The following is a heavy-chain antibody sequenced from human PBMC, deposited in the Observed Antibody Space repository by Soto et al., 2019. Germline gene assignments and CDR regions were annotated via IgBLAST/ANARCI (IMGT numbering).Heavy chain of an antibody. CDR3: AKDIRRGFSSAWGD. J-gene: IGHJ4*02. D-gene: IGHD6-19*01. CDR1: GFTFDDYD. V-gene: IGHV3-9*01. CDR2: MSWNSGTI. Sequence: EVQLVESGGGLVQPGRSLRLSCAASGFTFDDYDMHWVRQAPGKGLEWVSGMSWNSGTIAYADSVKGRFTVSRDNAKNSLYLQMNSLRADDTAVYYCAKDIRRGFSSAWGDWGQGALVTVSS.